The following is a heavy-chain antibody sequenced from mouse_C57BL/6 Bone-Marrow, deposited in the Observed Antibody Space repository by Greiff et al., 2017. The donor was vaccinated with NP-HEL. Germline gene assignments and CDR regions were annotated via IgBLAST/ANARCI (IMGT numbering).Heavy chain of an antibody. CDR3: ARDYYGSSYWYFDV. V-gene: IGHV7-1*02. CDR1: GFTFSDFY. D-gene: IGHD1-1*01. Sequence: EVQGVESGGGLVQPGGSLRLSCATSGFTFSDFYMEWVRQPPGKRLEWIAASRNKANDNTTEYSASVKGRFIVSRDTSQSILYLQMNALRAEDTAMYYCARDYYGSSYWYFDVWGAGTTVTVSS. J-gene: IGHJ1*01. CDR2: SRNKANDNTT.